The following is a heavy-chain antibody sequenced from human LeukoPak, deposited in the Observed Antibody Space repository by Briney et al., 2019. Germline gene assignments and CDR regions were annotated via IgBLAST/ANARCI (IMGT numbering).Heavy chain of an antibody. CDR3: ARDSYYYDSSTPFDY. Sequence: ASVKVSCKASGYTFTSYGISWVRQAPGQGLEWMGWISAYNGNTNYAQKLQGRVTMTTDTSTSTAYMELRSLRSDDTAVYYCARDSYYYDSSTPFDYWGLGTLVTVSS. CDR2: ISAYNGNT. J-gene: IGHJ4*02. CDR1: GYTFTSYG. D-gene: IGHD3-22*01. V-gene: IGHV1-18*01.